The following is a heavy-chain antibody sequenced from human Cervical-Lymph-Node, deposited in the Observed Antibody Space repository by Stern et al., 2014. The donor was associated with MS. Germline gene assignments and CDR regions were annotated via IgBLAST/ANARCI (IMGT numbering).Heavy chain of an antibody. CDR1: GFNFDDYA. D-gene: IGHD1-26*01. J-gene: IGHJ5*02. Sequence: EVQLVQSGGGLVRPGRSLRLSCAASGFNFDDYAMHWVRQAPNKGLEWVSYITWNSENTDYAASVKGRFTISRGNANLYLQMNALRAEDTALYYCAKGSSGSYIRGRLGYFDLWGQGTLVTVSS. CDR3: AKGSSGSYIRGRLGYFDL. V-gene: IGHV3-9*01. CDR2: ITWNSENT.